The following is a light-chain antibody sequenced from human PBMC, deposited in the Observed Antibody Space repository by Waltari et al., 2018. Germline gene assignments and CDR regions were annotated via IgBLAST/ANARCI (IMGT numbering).Light chain of an antibody. CDR1: QSVLYNSNNKNY. CDR3: QQYYSTPLT. Sequence: DIVMTQSPDSLAVSLGERATINCKSSQSVLYNSNNKNYLAWYQQKPGQPPKLLIYWASTRESGVPDRFSGSGSGTDFTLTISSLQAKDVAVYYCQQYYSTPLTFGPGTKVDIK. V-gene: IGKV4-1*01. CDR2: WAS. J-gene: IGKJ3*01.